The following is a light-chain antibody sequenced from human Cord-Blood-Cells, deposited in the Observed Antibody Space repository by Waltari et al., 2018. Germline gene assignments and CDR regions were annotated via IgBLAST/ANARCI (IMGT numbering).Light chain of an antibody. CDR3: SSYTSSSTYV. J-gene: IGLJ1*01. Sequence: QSALTQPASVSGSPGQSITISCTGTSSDAGGYNYFSWYQQHPGKAPKLMIYEVSNRPSGVSNRFSGSKSGNTASLTISGLQAEDEADYYCSSYTSSSTYVFGTGTKVTVL. CDR2: EVS. V-gene: IGLV2-14*01. CDR1: SSDAGGYNY.